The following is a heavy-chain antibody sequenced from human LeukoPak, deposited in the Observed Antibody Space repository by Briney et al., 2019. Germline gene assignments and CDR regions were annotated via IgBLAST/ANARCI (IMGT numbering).Heavy chain of an antibody. CDR3: ARRGYSGYDRLYNWFDP. Sequence: GEPLQISCQGSGSRFTSYWIGGVRQMPGKGLEWVGIIYPGDSDTRYSPSFQGQVTISADKSISTAYLQWSSLKASDTAMYYCARRGYSGYDRLYNWFDPWGQGTLVTVSS. V-gene: IGHV5-51*01. CDR2: IYPGDSDT. D-gene: IGHD5-12*01. J-gene: IGHJ5*02. CDR1: GSRFTSYW.